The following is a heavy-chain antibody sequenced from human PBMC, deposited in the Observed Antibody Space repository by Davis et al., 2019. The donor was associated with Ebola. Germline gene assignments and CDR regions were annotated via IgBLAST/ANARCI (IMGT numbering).Heavy chain of an antibody. CDR2: IKQDGSDK. D-gene: IGHD1-26*01. CDR3: AREAIVGGTDDAFDI. Sequence: PGGSLRLSCAASGFTFRSYYMSWVRQAPGKWLEWVANIKQDGSDKYYVDSVNGRFTISRDNAKNSLYLQMNSLRAEDTAVYYCAREAIVGGTDDAFDIWGQGTMVTVSS. V-gene: IGHV3-7*03. CDR1: GFTFRSYY. J-gene: IGHJ3*02.